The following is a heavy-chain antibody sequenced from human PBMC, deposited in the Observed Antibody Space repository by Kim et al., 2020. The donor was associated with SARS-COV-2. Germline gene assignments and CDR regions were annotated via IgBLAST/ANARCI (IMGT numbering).Heavy chain of an antibody. D-gene: IGHD3-22*01. CDR3: AGTYYYDSSGYAGGYYFDY. J-gene: IGHJ4*02. CDR2: ISSSGSTI. V-gene: IGHV3-11*01. CDR1: GFTFSDYY. Sequence: GGSLRLSCAASGFTFSDYYMSWIRQAPGKGLEWVSYISSSGSTIYYADSVKGRFTISRDNAKNSLYLQMNSLRAEDTAVYYCAGTYYYDSSGYAGGYYFDYWGQGTLVTVSS.